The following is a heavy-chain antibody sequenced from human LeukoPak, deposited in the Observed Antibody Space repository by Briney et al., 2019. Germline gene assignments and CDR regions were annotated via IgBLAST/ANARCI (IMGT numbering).Heavy chain of an antibody. CDR1: GFTSITFT. Sequence: GGSLRLSCAAPGFTSITFTINWVPRAPGKGLEWVSSISSSSSYIYYADSVKGRFTISRDNAKNSLYLQMNSLRAEDTAVYYCARGIAVAGTDYWGQGTLVTVSS. J-gene: IGHJ4*02. D-gene: IGHD6-19*01. CDR3: ARGIAVAGTDY. V-gene: IGHV3-21*01. CDR2: ISSSSSYI.